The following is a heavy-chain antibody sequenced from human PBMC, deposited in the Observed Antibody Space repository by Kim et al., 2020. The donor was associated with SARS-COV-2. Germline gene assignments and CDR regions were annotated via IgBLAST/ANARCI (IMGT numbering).Heavy chain of an antibody. Sequence: ESVKSRFTISRAQSKNTLYMQMNNLRAEDAAVYYCAKEVGAIPLYGMDVWGQGNTVTVSS. J-gene: IGHJ6*02. V-gene: IGHV3-23*01. D-gene: IGHD1-26*01. CDR3: AKEVGAIPLYGMDV.